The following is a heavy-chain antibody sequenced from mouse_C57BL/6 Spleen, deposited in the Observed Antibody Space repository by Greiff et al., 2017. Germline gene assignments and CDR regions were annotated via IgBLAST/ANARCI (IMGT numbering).Heavy chain of an antibody. CDR1: GYSFTGYY. V-gene: IGHV1-42*01. D-gene: IGHD1-1*01. CDR3: ARTHGSSYGGFAY. J-gene: IGHJ3*01. Sequence: VQLQQSGPELVKPGASVKISCKASGYSFTGYYMNWVKQSPEKSLEWIGEINPSTGGTTYNQKFKAKATLTVDKSSSTAYMQLKSLTSEDSAVYYCARTHGSSYGGFAYGGQETLVTVSA. CDR2: INPSTGGT.